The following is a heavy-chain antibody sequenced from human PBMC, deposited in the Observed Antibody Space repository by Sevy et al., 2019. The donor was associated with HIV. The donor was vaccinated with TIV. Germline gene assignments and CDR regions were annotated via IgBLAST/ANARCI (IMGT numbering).Heavy chain of an antibody. Sequence: GGSLRLSCAASGFTFSKYCMSWVRQPPGKGLGWVSTLSFGCGEINYADSVKGRFTISRDNSKSSVYLQMNNLRPEDTAVYYCAREGCTKPHDYWGQGTLVTVSS. J-gene: IGHJ4*02. V-gene: IGHV3-23*01. D-gene: IGHD2-8*01. CDR3: AREGCTKPHDY. CDR1: GFTFSKYC. CDR2: LSFGCGEI.